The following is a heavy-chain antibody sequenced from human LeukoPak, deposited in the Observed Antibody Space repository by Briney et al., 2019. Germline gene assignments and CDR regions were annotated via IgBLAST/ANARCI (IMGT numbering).Heavy chain of an antibody. Sequence: ASVKVSCKASGGTFSSYAISWVRQAPGQGLEWMGGIIPIFGTANYAQKFQGRVTITADESTSTAYMELSSLRSEDTAVYYCARGPGQNWYFDLWGRGTLVTVSS. CDR3: ARGPGQNWYFDL. CDR1: GGTFSSYA. CDR2: IIPIFGTA. V-gene: IGHV1-69*13. J-gene: IGHJ2*01.